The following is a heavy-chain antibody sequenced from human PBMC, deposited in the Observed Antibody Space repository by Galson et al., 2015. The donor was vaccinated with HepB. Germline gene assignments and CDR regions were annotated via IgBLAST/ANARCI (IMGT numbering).Heavy chain of an antibody. J-gene: IGHJ6*02. CDR3: ATSVTTLEDYYYGLDV. CDR1: GFSFISYS. V-gene: IGHV3-48*01. Sequence: SLRLSCAASGFSFISYSMNWVRQAPGKGLEWVSYISSSSSSIYYADSVKGRFAISRDNAKNSLYLQMNSLRAEDTAVYYCATSVTTLEDYYYGLDVWGQGTTVTVSS. CDR2: ISSSSSSI. D-gene: IGHD4-17*01.